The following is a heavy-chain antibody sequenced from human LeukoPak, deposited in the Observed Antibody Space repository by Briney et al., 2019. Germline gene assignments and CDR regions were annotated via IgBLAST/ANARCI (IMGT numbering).Heavy chain of an antibody. V-gene: IGHV3-30*02. CDR1: GFTFSSYG. CDR2: IRYDGSNK. J-gene: IGHJ4*02. Sequence: PGGSLRLSCAASGFTFSSYGMHWVRQAPGKGLEWVAFIRYDGSNKYYADSVKGRFTISRDNSKNTLYLQMNSLRAEDTAVYYCAKAGNEVVAMFDYWGQGTLVTVSS. CDR3: AKAGNEVVAMFDY. D-gene: IGHD3-22*01.